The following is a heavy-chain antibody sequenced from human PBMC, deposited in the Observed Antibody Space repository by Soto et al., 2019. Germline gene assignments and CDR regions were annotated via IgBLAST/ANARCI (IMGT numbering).Heavy chain of an antibody. CDR3: ARGLTYYDFWSGYQPYGMDV. D-gene: IGHD3-3*01. V-gene: IGHV3-30-3*01. CDR2: ISYDGSNK. CDR1: GFTFSSYA. J-gene: IGHJ6*02. Sequence: GGSLRLSCAASGFTFSSYAMHWVRQAPGKGLEWVAVISYDGSNKYYADSVKGRFTISRDNSKNTLYLQMNSLRAEDTAVYYCARGLTYYDFWSGYQPYGMDVWGQGNTVTVSS.